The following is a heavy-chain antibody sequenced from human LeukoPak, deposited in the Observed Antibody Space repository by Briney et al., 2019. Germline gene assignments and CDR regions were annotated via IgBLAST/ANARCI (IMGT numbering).Heavy chain of an antibody. D-gene: IGHD3-10*01. J-gene: IGHJ2*01. CDR3: ASVTGSGSYYKVKARGWYFDL. Sequence: SETLSLTCAVYGGSFSGYYWSWIRQPPGKGLEWIGEINHSGSTNYNPSLKSRVTISVDTSKNQFSLKLSSVTAADTAVYYCASVTGSGSYYKVKARGWYFDLWGRGTLVTVSS. V-gene: IGHV4-34*01. CDR2: INHSGST. CDR1: GGSFSGYY.